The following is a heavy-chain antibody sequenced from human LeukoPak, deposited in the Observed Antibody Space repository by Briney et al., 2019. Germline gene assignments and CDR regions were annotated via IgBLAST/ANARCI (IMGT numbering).Heavy chain of an antibody. V-gene: IGHV1-46*01. Sequence: ASVKVSCKASGYTFTSYYMHWVRQAPGQGLEWMGIINPSGGSTSYAQKFQGRVTMTRDMSTSTVYMELSSLRSEDTAVYYCARDAGITAPPNALDIWGQGTMVTVSS. CDR1: GYTFTSYY. J-gene: IGHJ3*02. CDR3: ARDAGITAPPNALDI. D-gene: IGHD3-10*01. CDR2: INPSGGST.